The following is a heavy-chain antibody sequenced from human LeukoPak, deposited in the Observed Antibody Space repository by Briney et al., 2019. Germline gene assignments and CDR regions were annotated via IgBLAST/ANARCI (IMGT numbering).Heavy chain of an antibody. CDR3: ARVQRILERRRFDY. J-gene: IGHJ4*02. D-gene: IGHD1-1*01. CDR2: INHSGST. CDR1: GGSFSGYY. Sequence: SETLSLTCAVYGGSFSGYYWSWIRQPPGKGLEWIGEINHSGSTNYNPSLKSRVTISVDTSKNQFSLKLSSVTAADTAVYYCARVQRILERRRFDYWGQGTLVTVSS. V-gene: IGHV4-34*01.